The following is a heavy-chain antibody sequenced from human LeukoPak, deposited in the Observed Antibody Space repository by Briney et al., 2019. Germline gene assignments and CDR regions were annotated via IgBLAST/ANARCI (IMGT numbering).Heavy chain of an antibody. CDR2: IYSGGST. D-gene: IGHD5-18*01. J-gene: IGHJ4*02. CDR3: ARARNSYGLDY. V-gene: IGHV3-53*01. Sequence: TGGSLRLSCAASGFTVSSNYMSWVRQAPGKGLEWVSVIYSGGSTYYADSVKGRFTISRDNSKNTVYLQMNSLRAEDTAVYYCARARNSYGLDYWGQGTLVTVSS. CDR1: GFTVSSNY.